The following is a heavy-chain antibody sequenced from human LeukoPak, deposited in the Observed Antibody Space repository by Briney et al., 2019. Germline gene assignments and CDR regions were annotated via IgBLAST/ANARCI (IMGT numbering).Heavy chain of an antibody. CDR1: GFTFSNAW. D-gene: IGHD2-2*03. J-gene: IGHJ4*02. CDR2: IKSKTDGGTT. CDR3: TTGALTLDS. Sequence: RGSLRDFCAASGFTFSNAWVSWVRQAPGKGLEWVGRIKSKTDGGTTDYAAPVKGRFTISRDDSKDTLYLQMNTLKTEDKAVYYCTTGALTLDSWGEGTPVTVSS. V-gene: IGHV3-15*01.